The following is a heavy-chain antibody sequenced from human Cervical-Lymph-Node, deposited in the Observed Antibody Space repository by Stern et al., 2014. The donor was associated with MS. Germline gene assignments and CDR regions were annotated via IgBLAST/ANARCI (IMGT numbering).Heavy chain of an antibody. J-gene: IGHJ6*02. V-gene: IGHV4-31*03. CDR2: IYYSGST. Sequence: VQLVESGPGLLKPSQTLSLTCTVSGGSISSGGYYWSWIRQHPGKGLEWIGYIYYSGSTYYNPSLKSRVTISVDTSKNQFSLKLSSVTAADTAVYYCARDLGYSYGTDYYGMDVWGQGTTVTVSS. D-gene: IGHD5-18*01. CDR1: GGSISSGGYY. CDR3: ARDLGYSYGTDYYGMDV.